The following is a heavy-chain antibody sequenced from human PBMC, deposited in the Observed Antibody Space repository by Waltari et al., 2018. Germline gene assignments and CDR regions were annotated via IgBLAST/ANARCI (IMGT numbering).Heavy chain of an antibody. CDR2: IDHSVNT. D-gene: IGHD3-10*01. V-gene: IGHV4-59*08. CDR1: GGSMSNYY. J-gene: IGHJ5*02. CDR3: ARGWRSPLSP. Sequence: QVQLQESGPGLVKPSETLSLTCSVSGGSMSNYYWSWIRQPPGKGLEWIGYIDHSVNTNYNPSLKRRVTISIDTSKNQFSLKLISVTAADTAVYYCARGWRSPLSPWGQGMLVTVSS.